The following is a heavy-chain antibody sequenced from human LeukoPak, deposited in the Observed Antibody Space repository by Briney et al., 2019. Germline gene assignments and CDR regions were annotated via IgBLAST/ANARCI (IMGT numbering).Heavy chain of an antibody. V-gene: IGHV3-53*04. Sequence: GGSLRLSCAASGFTVSSNYMSWVRQAPGKGLEWVSVIYSGGSTYYADSVKRRFTISRHNTKNTLYLQMNSLRAEDTAVYYCARDRRYCSGGSCPRYGMDVWGQGTTVTVSS. D-gene: IGHD2-15*01. CDR3: ARDRRYCSGGSCPRYGMDV. CDR2: IYSGGST. J-gene: IGHJ6*02. CDR1: GFTVSSNY.